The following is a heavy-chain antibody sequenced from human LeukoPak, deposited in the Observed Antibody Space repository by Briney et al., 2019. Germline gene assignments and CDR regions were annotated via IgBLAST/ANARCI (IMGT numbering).Heavy chain of an antibody. D-gene: IGHD3-10*01. CDR3: ARQSYTASYYFLDY. CDR2: IYTTGTT. Sequence: SETLSLTCTVSGGSIRSYYWGWVRQPAGKGLEWIGRIYTTGTTNYNPSLKSRLTLSVDTSKNQFSLKLTSVGAADTAIYYCARQSYTASYYFLDYWSPGTLVTVSS. V-gene: IGHV4-4*07. J-gene: IGHJ4*02. CDR1: GGSIRSYY.